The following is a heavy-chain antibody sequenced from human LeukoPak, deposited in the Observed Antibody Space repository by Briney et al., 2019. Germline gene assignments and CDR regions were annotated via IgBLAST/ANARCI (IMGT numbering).Heavy chain of an antibody. CDR2: IKPDGSEK. V-gene: IGHV3-7*01. J-gene: IGHJ5*01. CDR1: GFTFSSYW. Sequence: GGSLRLSCAASGFTFSSYWMHWVRQAPGKGLEWVATIKPDGSEKYQVDSVSGRFTISRDNTNDSLFLQMNSLRVDDTAVYYCVRGGTYWTVSWGQGTLVNVS. CDR3: VRGGTYWTVS.